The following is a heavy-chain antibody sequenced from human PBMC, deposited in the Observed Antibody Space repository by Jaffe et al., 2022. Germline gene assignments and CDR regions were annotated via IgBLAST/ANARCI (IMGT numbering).Heavy chain of an antibody. D-gene: IGHD3-10*01. J-gene: IGHJ4*02. CDR2: IIPVFGAA. CDR3: ARDSRPIVMVRGVFEH. V-gene: IGHV1-69*05. CDR1: GDPFSSYG. Sequence: QVLLVQSGAEVKKPGSSVKVSCRASGDPFSSYGISWIRQAPGQGLEWMGGIIPVFGAANYAQKFQGRVTITTDESTNTTYMELSSLKSEDTAVYYCARDSRPIVMVRGVFEHWGQGTLVTVSS.